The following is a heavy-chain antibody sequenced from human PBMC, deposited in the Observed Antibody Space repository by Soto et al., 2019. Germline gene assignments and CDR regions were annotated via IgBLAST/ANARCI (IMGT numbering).Heavy chain of an antibody. CDR2: ISGSGGST. D-gene: IGHD3-16*02. J-gene: IGHJ4*02. CDR1: GFTFSSYA. Sequence: GGSLRLSCAASGFTFSSYAMSWVRQAPGKGLEWVSAISGSGGSTYYADSVKGRFTISRDNSKNTLFLQMNSLRAEDTAVYYCAKVCKPAYYDYIWGSYRLDHNFDYWGQGTLVTVSS. CDR3: AKVCKPAYYDYIWGSYRLDHNFDY. V-gene: IGHV3-23*01.